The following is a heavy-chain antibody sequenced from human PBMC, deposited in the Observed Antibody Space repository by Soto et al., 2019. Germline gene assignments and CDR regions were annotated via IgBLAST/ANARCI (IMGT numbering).Heavy chain of an antibody. Sequence: SETLSLTCSVSGASIRSGRYYWSWIRQSPGRGLEWIGYIYYTGTTHYNPAVKSRATTLLDNTKEQFSMTLTSVAAADTANYYTATLLHDYGTNGVDSWGQGTPVTVSS. CDR1: GASIRSGRYY. J-gene: IGHJ5*01. CDR3: ATLLHDYGTNGVDS. V-gene: IGHV4-30-4*01. D-gene: IGHD3-16*01. CDR2: IYYTGTT.